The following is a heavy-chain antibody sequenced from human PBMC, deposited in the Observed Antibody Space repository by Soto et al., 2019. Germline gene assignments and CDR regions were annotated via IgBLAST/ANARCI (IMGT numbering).Heavy chain of an antibody. CDR1: GFTFNSYA. D-gene: IGHD1-26*01. CDR2: ISGSGGST. J-gene: IGHJ4*02. CDR3: AKGTYSGTYYFDS. V-gene: IGHV3-23*01. Sequence: LRLSCAASGFTFNSYAMAWVRQAPGKGLEWVSGISGSGGSTHYADSVKGRFTISRGNSMNTLFLQMNSLRADDTAVYYCAKGTYSGTYYFDSWGQGTLVTVSS.